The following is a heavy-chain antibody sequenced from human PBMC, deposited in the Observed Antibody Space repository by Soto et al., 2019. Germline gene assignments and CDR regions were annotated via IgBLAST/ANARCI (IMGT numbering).Heavy chain of an antibody. CDR1: GGSVSSGSYY. D-gene: IGHD3-3*01. Sequence: SETLSLTCTVSGGSVSSGSYYWSWIRQPPGKGLEWIGYIYYSGSTNYNPSLKSQVTISVDTSKNQFSLKLSSVTAADTAVYYCARDTIYGMDVWGQGTTVTVSS. J-gene: IGHJ6*02. CDR2: IYYSGST. CDR3: ARDTIYGMDV. V-gene: IGHV4-61*01.